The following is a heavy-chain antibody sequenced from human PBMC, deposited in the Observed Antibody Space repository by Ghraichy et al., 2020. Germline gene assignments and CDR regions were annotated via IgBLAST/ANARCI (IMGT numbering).Heavy chain of an antibody. D-gene: IGHD3-3*01. CDR2: IYHSGRT. CDR3: VRYDFPLFDY. V-gene: IGHV4-34*01. Sequence: SETLSLTCAVYGGSFTGYFWTWVRQPPGKELEWIGEIYHSGRTNYNPSLKSRFTISIDTSKNQFSLRLNSVAAADTAVYFCVRYDFPLFDYWGQGSLVTVSS. CDR1: GGSFTGYF. J-gene: IGHJ4*02.